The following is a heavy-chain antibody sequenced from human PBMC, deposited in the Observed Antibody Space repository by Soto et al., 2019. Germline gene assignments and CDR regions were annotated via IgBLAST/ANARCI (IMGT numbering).Heavy chain of an antibody. CDR3: ARDSYNFDD. V-gene: IGHV4-59*01. Sequence: SESLSLTGTVPGGSSRSYYWSWIRQPPGKGLEWIGYIYYSGSTDYNPSLKSRVTISVDTSKNQFSLKLRSVTAADTAVYYCARDSYNFDDWGQGILVTVSS. J-gene: IGHJ4*02. D-gene: IGHD5-18*01. CDR2: IYYSGST. CDR1: GGSSRSYY.